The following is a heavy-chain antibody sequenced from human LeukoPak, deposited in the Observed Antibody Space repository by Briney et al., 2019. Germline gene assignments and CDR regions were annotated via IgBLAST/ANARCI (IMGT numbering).Heavy chain of an antibody. CDR2: ISGSGGGT. Sequence: PGGSLRLSCAVSGLTLSNYGMSWVRQAPGKGLEWVAGISGSGGGTNYADSVQGRFTISRDNPKNTLYLQMNSLRAEDTAVYFCAKRGVVIRVFLVGFHKEAYYFDSWGQGALVTVSS. V-gene: IGHV3-23*01. CDR1: GLTLSNYG. CDR3: AKRGVVIRVFLVGFHKEAYYFDS. J-gene: IGHJ4*02. D-gene: IGHD3-10*01.